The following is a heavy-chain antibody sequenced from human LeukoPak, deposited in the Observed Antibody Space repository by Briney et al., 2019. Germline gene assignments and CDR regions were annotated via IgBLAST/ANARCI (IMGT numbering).Heavy chain of an antibody. J-gene: IGHJ6*02. D-gene: IGHD2-2*01. CDR1: GGAFSSYA. CDR3: ARARSIVVVPAASGISMDV. V-gene: IGHV1-69*04. Sequence: SVKVSCKASGGAFSSYAISWVRQAPGQGLEWMGRIIPILGIANYAQKFQGRVTITADESTSTAYMELSSLRSEDTAVYYCARARSIVVVPAASGISMDVWGQGTTVTVS. CDR2: IIPILGIA.